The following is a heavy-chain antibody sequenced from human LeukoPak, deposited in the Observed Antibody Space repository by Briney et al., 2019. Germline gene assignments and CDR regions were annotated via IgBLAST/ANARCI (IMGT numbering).Heavy chain of an antibody. D-gene: IGHD1-26*01. CDR1: GFTFSSYS. CDR3: AKLWRGSHPRYFDH. CDR2: ISGSGGTT. V-gene: IGHV3-23*01. J-gene: IGHJ4*02. Sequence: GGSLRLSCAASGFTFSSYSMNWVRQAPGKGLEWVSAISGSGGTTFYADSVKGRFTISRDNFKNTVFLQMNSLRAEDTAVYYCAKLWRGSHPRYFDHWGQGTLVTVSS.